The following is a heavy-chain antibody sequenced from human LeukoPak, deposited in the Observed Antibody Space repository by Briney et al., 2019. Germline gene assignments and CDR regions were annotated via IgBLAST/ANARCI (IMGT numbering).Heavy chain of an antibody. Sequence: GESLRLSCAASGFTFRDYAMSWVRQAPGKGLEWVSAISGGGDVTYYADSVKGRFTVSRDNSKNVLYPQMNSLRAEDTALYSCAKGAYGSGSYYPTLNWFDPWGQGTLVTVSS. CDR1: GFTFRDYA. CDR2: ISGGGDVT. J-gene: IGHJ5*02. D-gene: IGHD3-10*01. V-gene: IGHV3-23*01. CDR3: AKGAYGSGSYYPTLNWFDP.